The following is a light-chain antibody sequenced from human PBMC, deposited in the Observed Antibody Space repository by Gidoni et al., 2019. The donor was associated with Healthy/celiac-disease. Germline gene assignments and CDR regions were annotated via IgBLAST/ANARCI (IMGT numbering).Light chain of an antibody. CDR2: WAA. Sequence: DIVMTQSHDSLAVSLGERATINCKSSQSVVYSSNNKNYLASNQQKPGQPPKLLIYWAATRKSGVPDRFSGSGSGTDFTLTISSLQAEDVAVYYCQQYYSTPLTFGQGTKVEIK. J-gene: IGKJ1*01. V-gene: IGKV4-1*01. CDR1: QSVVYSSNNKNY. CDR3: QQYYSTPLT.